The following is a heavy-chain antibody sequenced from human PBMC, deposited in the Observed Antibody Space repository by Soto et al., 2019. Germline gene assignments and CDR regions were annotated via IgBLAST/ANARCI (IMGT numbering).Heavy chain of an antibody. CDR1: GFTLSAYW. CDR3: ARDVSPGISSLYLDAFDI. D-gene: IGHD6-13*01. V-gene: IGHV3-7*05. J-gene: IGHJ3*02. CDR2: INRDGSKK. Sequence: EVQLEESGGDLVQPGGSLRLSCAASGFTLSAYWMTWVRQAPGKGLEWVANINRDGSKKSYLDSVRGRFTISRDNVGNSMSLQMDSLRADDTALYYCARDVSPGISSLYLDAFDIWRQGTMVTVSS.